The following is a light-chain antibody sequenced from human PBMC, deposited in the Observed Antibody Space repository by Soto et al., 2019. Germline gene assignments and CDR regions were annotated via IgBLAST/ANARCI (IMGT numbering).Light chain of an antibody. CDR3: SSYAGSHNFGV. J-gene: IGLJ1*01. CDR1: SSDVWGYNY. CDR2: EVN. Sequence: QSALTQPPSASGSPGQSVTISCAGTSSDVWGYNYVSWYQQHPGKAPKLMIYEVNKRPSGVPDRFSGSKSGNTASLTVSGLQAEDEADYYCSSYAGSHNFGVFGTGTKLTVL. V-gene: IGLV2-8*01.